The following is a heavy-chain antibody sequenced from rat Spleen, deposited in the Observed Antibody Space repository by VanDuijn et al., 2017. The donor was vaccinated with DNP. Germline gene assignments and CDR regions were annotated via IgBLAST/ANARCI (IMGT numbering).Heavy chain of an antibody. CDR2: INYDGSIT. V-gene: IGHV5-7*01. J-gene: IGHJ3*01. Sequence: EVQLVESGGGLVQPGRSLKLSCAASGFTFSDYYMAWVRPAPTKGLEWVAYINYDGSITDYGDSVKGRFTISRHNAKSTQYLQMDSMRSEDTATYYCARHEDYSSYIYGFAYWGQGTLVTVSS. CDR3: ARHEDYSSYIYGFAY. D-gene: IGHD1-2*01. CDR1: GFTFSDYY.